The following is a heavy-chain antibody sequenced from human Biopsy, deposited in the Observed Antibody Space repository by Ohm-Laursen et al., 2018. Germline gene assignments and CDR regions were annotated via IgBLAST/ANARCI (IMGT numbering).Heavy chain of an antibody. J-gene: IGHJ4*02. CDR2: ISGSSTYI. CDR3: AKAGRGYIDY. Sequence: SLRLSCAASGVTLSGYKMNWVRQAPGKGLEWVSSISGSSTYIYYADSVKGRFTISRDNAKNSLSLQMNSLRVEDTAVYYCAKAGRGYIDYWGQGTLVIVSS. D-gene: IGHD5-18*01. V-gene: IGHV3-21*01. CDR1: GVTLSGYK.